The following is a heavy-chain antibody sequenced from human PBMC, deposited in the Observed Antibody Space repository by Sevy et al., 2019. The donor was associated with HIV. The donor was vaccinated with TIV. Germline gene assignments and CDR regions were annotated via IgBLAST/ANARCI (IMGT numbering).Heavy chain of an antibody. CDR3: ARYYYDSSGYYDYSGMDV. J-gene: IGHJ6*02. V-gene: IGHV1-8*01. CDR2: MNPSSGNT. CDR1: GYTFTSYD. D-gene: IGHD3-22*01. Sequence: ASVKVSCKASGYTFTSYDMNWVRQATGQGLEWMGWMNPSSGNTGYAQKFQGRVTMTRNTSISTAYMELSSLRSEDTAIYYCARYYYDSSGYYDYSGMDVWGQGTTVTVSS.